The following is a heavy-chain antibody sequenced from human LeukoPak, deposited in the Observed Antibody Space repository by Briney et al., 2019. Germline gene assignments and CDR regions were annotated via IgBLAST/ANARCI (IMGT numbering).Heavy chain of an antibody. V-gene: IGHV3-7*03. CDR3: ASLDTAKQPLANH. Sequence: HPGGSLRLSCVASGLTVSNHWMSWDRQAPGKGLEWVANIREERGQEYYVDSVKGRFTISKNSAKNSLYLQMNTLRVEDTAMYYCASLDTAKQPLANHWGQGTLVTVSS. D-gene: IGHD5-18*01. J-gene: IGHJ5*02. CDR2: IREERGQE. CDR1: GLTVSNHW.